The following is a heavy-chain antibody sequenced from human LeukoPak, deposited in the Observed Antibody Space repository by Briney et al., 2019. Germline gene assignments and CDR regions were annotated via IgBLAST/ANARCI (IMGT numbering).Heavy chain of an antibody. D-gene: IGHD5-18*01. CDR2: IYYSGST. CDR3: ARTTEGGYTYGYFYYYYMDV. V-gene: IGHV4-59*01. J-gene: IGHJ6*03. Sequence: PSETLSLTCTVSGGSIDTYYWNWIRQPPGEGLEWIGYIYYSGSTNYNPSLKSRVTISVDTSKNQFSLKLTSVTAADTAVYYCARTTEGGYTYGYFYYYYMDVWGKGTTVTIS. CDR1: GGSIDTYY.